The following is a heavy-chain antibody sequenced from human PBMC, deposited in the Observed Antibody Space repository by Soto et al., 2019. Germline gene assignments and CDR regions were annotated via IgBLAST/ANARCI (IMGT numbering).Heavy chain of an antibody. CDR3: ARDLNSGSYDY. Sequence: GASVKVSCKASGYTFTIYGSSWVRQAPGQGLEWMGWISAYNGNTNYAQKLQGRVTMTTDTSTSTAYMELRSLRSDDTAVYYRARDLNSGSYDYWGQGTLLTVSS. CDR2: ISAYNGNT. V-gene: IGHV1-18*01. J-gene: IGHJ4*02. CDR1: GYTFTIYG. D-gene: IGHD3-10*01.